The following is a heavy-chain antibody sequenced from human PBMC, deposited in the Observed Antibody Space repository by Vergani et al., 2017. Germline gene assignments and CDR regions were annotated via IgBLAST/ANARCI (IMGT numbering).Heavy chain of an antibody. Sequence: EVQLVESGGGLVQPGGSLRLSCAASGFTFSSYWMSWVRQAPGKGLEWVGNIKQDGSEKYYVDSVKGRFTISRDNAKNSLYLQMNSLRAEDTAVYYCARDLRFLEWLTPYYYYYYYMDVWGKG. V-gene: IGHV3-7*01. CDR2: IKQDGSEK. CDR1: GFTFSSYW. CDR3: ARDLRFLEWLTPYYYYYYYMDV. D-gene: IGHD3-3*01. J-gene: IGHJ6*03.